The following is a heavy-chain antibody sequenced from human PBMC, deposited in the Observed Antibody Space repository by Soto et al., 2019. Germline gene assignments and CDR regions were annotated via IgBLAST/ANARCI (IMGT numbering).Heavy chain of an antibody. D-gene: IGHD3-9*01. CDR2: ISAYNGNT. CDR1: GYTFTSYG. CDR3: ARSPDGILTGYSDY. J-gene: IGHJ4*02. Sequence: GASVKVSCKASGYTFTSYGISWVRQAPGQGLEWMGWISAYNGNTNYAQKLQGRVTMTTDTSTSTAYMELRSLRSDDTAVYYCARSPDGILTGYSDYWGQGTLVTVSS. V-gene: IGHV1-18*01.